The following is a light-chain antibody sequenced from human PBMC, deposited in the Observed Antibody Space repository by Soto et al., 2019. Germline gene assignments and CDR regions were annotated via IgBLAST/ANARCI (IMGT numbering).Light chain of an antibody. V-gene: IGKV3-15*01. Sequence: EMVMTQSPATLSVSPGERVTLSCRASESVHSNLAWYQKKPGQGPSLLIYYASTRVTGVPDRFSGSGSGTDFTLTISSLQSEDLVVDYCQHYSNWPPTFGPGTKVEIK. J-gene: IGKJ3*01. CDR2: YAS. CDR1: ESVHSN. CDR3: QHYSNWPPT.